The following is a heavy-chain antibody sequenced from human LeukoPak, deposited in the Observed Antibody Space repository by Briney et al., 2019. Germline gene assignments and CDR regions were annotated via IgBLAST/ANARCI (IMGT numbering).Heavy chain of an antibody. Sequence: GGSLRLSCAASGFTVSGNYMSWVRQAPGEGLEWVSGIYSGGSTYYADSVKGRFTISRDNSKNTLYLQMDSLRAEDTAVYYCAREEDNADEYLREDYWGQGTLVTVSS. CDR1: GFTVSGNY. D-gene: IGHD2-15*01. V-gene: IGHV3-53*01. CDR3: AREEDNADEYLREDY. J-gene: IGHJ4*02. CDR2: IYSGGST.